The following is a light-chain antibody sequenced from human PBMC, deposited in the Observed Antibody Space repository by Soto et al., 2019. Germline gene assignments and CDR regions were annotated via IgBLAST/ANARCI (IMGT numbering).Light chain of an antibody. CDR1: QSLLYSSNNKNY. V-gene: IGKV4-1*01. Sequence: DIVMTQSPDSLAVSLCERATINRKSSQSLLYSSNNKNYLAWYQQKPGQPPKLVLYWATTRESGVPERFSGSGSGTDFTLTISSLQAEDVEVYYCQQYYSNPPTFGQGTKVDNK. CDR3: QQYYSNPPT. J-gene: IGKJ1*01. CDR2: WAT.